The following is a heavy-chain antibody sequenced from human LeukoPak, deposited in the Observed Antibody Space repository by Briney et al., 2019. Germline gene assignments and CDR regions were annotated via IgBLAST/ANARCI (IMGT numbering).Heavy chain of an antibody. V-gene: IGHV3-7*05. CDR3: ASDGHSTRSFDY. Sequence: AGGSLRLSCAASGFTFSSYWMNWVRQAPGKGLEWVANIKQDGSVIYYVDSVKGRFTISRDNAKNSLYLQMNTLRAEDTAVYYCASDGHSTRSFDYWSQGTLVTVSS. J-gene: IGHJ4*02. CDR2: IKQDGSVI. CDR1: GFTFSSYW. D-gene: IGHD6-13*01.